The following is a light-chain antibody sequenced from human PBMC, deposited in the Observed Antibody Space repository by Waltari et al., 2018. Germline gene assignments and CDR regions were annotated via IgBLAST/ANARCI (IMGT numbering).Light chain of an antibody. Sequence: NFMLTQPHSVSESPGKTVTISCPGSSGTIASTYVQWYRQRPGSAPTTVIYHDDQRPSGVPDRFSGSIDSSSNSASLTISGLKTEDEADYYCQSYDDDNPMIFGGGTKLTVL. J-gene: IGLJ2*01. CDR1: SGTIASTY. CDR3: QSYDDDNPMI. CDR2: HDD. V-gene: IGLV6-57*02.